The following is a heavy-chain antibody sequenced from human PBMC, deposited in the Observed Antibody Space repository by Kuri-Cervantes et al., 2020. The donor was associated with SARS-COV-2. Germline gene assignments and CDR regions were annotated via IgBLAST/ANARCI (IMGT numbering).Heavy chain of an antibody. Sequence: GESLKISCAASGFDFSRSAMHWVRQAPGKGLEWVSTIDSGGNTNYADSVKGRFTVSRDNSKNTLHLRMNGLRAEDTAMYYCARVLSWFPDYWGRGTLVTVSS. V-gene: IGHV3-53*01. CDR1: GFDFSRSA. J-gene: IGHJ4*02. CDR2: IDSGGNT. D-gene: IGHD3-10*01. CDR3: ARVLSWFPDY.